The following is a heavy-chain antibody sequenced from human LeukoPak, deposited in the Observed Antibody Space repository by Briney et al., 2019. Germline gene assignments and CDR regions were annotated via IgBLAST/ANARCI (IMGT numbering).Heavy chain of an antibody. CDR2: IDQDGREK. V-gene: IGHV3-7*01. Sequence: GGSLRLSRAASGFTFSIYWMSWVRQAPGKGLEWVANIDQDGREKSFVDSVKGRFSISRDNAKNTLYLQMNSLRVEDTAVYYCARGRYLDWLPYFFDYWGQGILVTVSS. CDR3: ARGRYLDWLPYFFDY. CDR1: GFTFSIYW. D-gene: IGHD3-9*01. J-gene: IGHJ4*02.